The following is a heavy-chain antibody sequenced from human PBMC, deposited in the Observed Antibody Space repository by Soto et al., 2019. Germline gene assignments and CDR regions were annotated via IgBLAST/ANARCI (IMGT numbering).Heavy chain of an antibody. V-gene: IGHV3-7*04. D-gene: IGHD6-19*01. J-gene: IGHJ4*02. CDR3: VGGSGWTEEY. CDR1: GISFTRYW. CDR2: IGQDGGEK. Sequence: EVQLVESGGGLVQPGGSLRLTCAVSGISFTRYWMNWVRQAPGKGLEWVANIGQDGGEKNYVDSVKGRFTISRDNAKNSLYLQMNSLRAEDTAVYSCVGGSGWTEEYWGQGTLVIVSS.